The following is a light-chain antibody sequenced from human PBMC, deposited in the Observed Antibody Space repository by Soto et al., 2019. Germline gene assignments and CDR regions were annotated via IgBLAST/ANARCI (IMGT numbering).Light chain of an antibody. CDR3: QSYDSSLSGSFV. CDR1: SSNIGAGYD. Sequence: QSVLTQPRAVSGAPGQRVTISCTGSSSNIGAGYDVHWYQQLPGTAPKLHIYGNSNRPSGVPDRFSGSKSGTSASLAITGLQAEDEADYYCQSYDSSLSGSFVFGTGTKVTVL. V-gene: IGLV1-40*01. CDR2: GNS. J-gene: IGLJ1*01.